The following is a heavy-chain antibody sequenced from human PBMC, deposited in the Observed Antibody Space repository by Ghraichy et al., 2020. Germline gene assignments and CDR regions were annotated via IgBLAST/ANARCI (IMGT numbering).Heavy chain of an antibody. J-gene: IGHJ5*02. CDR1: GYTFTNYD. CDR3: ARGSASGYGQNWFDP. D-gene: IGHD5-12*01. V-gene: IGHV1-8*01. CDR2: MNPNSGNT. Sequence: ASVKVSCKASGYTFTNYDINWVRQAIGQGLEWMGWMNPNSGNTGYAQKFQGRVTMTRNTSISTAYMELSGLGSEDTAVYYCARGSASGYGQNWFDPWGQGTLVTVSS.